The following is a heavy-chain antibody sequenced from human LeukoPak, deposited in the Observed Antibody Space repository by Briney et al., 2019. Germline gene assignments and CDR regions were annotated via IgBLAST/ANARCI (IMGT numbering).Heavy chain of an antibody. D-gene: IGHD3-3*01. J-gene: IGHJ4*02. Sequence: GGSLRLSCAASGFTFSSYAMSWVRQAPGKGLEWVSAISGSGGSTYYADSVKGRFTISRDNAKNSLYLQMNSLRAEDTAVYYCAREEALYDFWSGYYERYYFDYWGQGTLVTVSS. CDR1: GFTFSSYA. V-gene: IGHV3-23*01. CDR2: ISGSGGST. CDR3: AREEALYDFWSGYYERYYFDY.